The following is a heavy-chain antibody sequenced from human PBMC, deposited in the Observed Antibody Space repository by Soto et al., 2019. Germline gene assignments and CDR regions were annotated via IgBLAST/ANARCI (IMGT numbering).Heavy chain of an antibody. D-gene: IGHD2-2*01. CDR2: MNPNSGNT. CDR1: GYTFTSYD. CDR3: ARSLGYCSSTSCSPDAFDI. Sequence: ASVKVSCKASGYTFTSYDINWVRQATGQGLEWMGWMNPNSGNTGCAQKFQGRVTMTRNTSISTAYMELSSLRSDDTAVYYCARSLGYCSSTSCSPDAFDIWGQGTMVTVSS. V-gene: IGHV1-8*01. J-gene: IGHJ3*02.